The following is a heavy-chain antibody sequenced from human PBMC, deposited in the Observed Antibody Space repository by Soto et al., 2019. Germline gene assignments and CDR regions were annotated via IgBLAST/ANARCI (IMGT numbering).Heavy chain of an antibody. J-gene: IGHJ4*02. CDR1: GGSISSSSYY. V-gene: IGHV4-39*01. D-gene: IGHD3-10*01. CDR2: IYYSGST. Sequence: PSETLSLTCTVSGGSISSSSYYWGWIRQPPGKGLEWIGSIYYSGSTYYNPSLKSRVTISVDTSKNQFSLKLSSVTAADTAVYYCATSSGELWFGDFDYWGQGTLVTVSS. CDR3: ATSSGELWFGDFDY.